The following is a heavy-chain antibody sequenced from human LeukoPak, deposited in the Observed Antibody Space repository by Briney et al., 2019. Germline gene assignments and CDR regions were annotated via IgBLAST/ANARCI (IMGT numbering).Heavy chain of an antibody. Sequence: SETLSLTCTVSGASFISYYWTWIRQPAGKGLEWIGRIYTSGNTNYNPSLKSRVTMSVDTSKNQFSLKLTSVTAADTAVYYCARDLEAAGYFDIWGQGTLVTVSS. CDR2: IYTSGNT. J-gene: IGHJ4*02. CDR3: ARDLEAAGYFDI. CDR1: GASFISYY. D-gene: IGHD6-13*01. V-gene: IGHV4-4*07.